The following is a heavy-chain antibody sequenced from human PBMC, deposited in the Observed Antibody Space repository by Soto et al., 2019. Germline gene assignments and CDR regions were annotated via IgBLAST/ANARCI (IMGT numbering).Heavy chain of an antibody. CDR2: ISYDGSNK. Sequence: SLRLSCAASGFTFSSYAMHWVRQAPGKGLEWVAVISYDGSNKYYADSVEGRFTISRDNSKNTLYLQMNSLRAEDTAVYYCARDSMVRGVLDYWGQGTLVTVSS. CDR3: ARDSMVRGVLDY. CDR1: GFTFSSYA. D-gene: IGHD3-10*01. V-gene: IGHV3-30-3*01. J-gene: IGHJ4*02.